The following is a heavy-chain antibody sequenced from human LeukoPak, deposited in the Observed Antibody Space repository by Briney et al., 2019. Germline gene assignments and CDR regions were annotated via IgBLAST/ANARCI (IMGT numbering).Heavy chain of an antibody. D-gene: IGHD2-8*02. Sequence: SETLSLTCTVSGVSISSGGYYWSWIRQHPGKGLEWIGYIFYSGSTYYNPSLKSRVTISVDTSKNQFSLKLSSVTAEDTAVYYCVRAGGVWLEFDYWGQGTLVTVSS. CDR1: GVSISSGGYY. CDR3: VRAGGVWLEFDY. J-gene: IGHJ4*02. CDR2: IFYSGST. V-gene: IGHV4-31*03.